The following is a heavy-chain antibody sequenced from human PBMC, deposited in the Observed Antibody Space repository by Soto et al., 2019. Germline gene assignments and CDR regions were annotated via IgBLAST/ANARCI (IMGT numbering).Heavy chain of an antibody. Sequence: SLRLSCAASGFTFSSYAMHWVRQAPGKGLEWVAVISYDGSNKYYADSVKGRFTISRDNSKNTLYLQMNSLRAEDTAVYYCARDTAAGSDFDYWGQGTLVTVSS. D-gene: IGHD6-13*01. CDR2: ISYDGSNK. CDR3: ARDTAAGSDFDY. J-gene: IGHJ4*02. V-gene: IGHV3-30-3*01. CDR1: GFTFSSYA.